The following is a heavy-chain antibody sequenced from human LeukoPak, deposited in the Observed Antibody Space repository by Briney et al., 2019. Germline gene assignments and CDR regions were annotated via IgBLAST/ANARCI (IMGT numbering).Heavy chain of an antibody. V-gene: IGHV4-34*01. CDR2: VNHSGST. CDR3: ASGRARYSYVWGDY. CDR1: GGSISNYY. D-gene: IGHD5-18*01. Sequence: PSETLSLTCSVSGGSISNYYWNWIRQPPGKGLEWIGEVNHSGSTNYNPSLKSRVTISVDTSKNQFSLNLSSVTAADTAVYYCASGRARYSYVWGDYWGQGTLVTVSS. J-gene: IGHJ4*02.